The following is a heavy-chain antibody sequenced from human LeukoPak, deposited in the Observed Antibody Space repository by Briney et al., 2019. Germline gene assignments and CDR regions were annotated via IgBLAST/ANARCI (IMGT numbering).Heavy chain of an antibody. CDR1: GFTFSSYE. J-gene: IGHJ4*02. CDR3: ARAAQYQLPVQIVFEYYFDY. Sequence: GGSLRLSCAAPGFTFSSYEMNWVRQAPGKGLEWVSYISSSGSTIYYADSEKGRFTISRDNAKNSLYLQMNSLRAEDTAVYYCARAAQYQLPVQIVFEYYFDYWGQGTLVTVSS. V-gene: IGHV3-48*03. CDR2: ISSSGSTI. D-gene: IGHD2-2*01.